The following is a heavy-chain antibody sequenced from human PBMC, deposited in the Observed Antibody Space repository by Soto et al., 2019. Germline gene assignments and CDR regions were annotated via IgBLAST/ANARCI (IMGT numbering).Heavy chain of an antibody. V-gene: IGHV3-23*01. Sequence: PGGSLRLSCAASGFTFSSYAMSWVRQAPGKGLEWVSAISGSGGSTYYADSVKGRFTISRDNSKNTLYLQMNSLRAEDTAVYYCAKDLRDFVVVVAATPPDFDYWGQGTLVTVSS. CDR2: ISGSGGST. J-gene: IGHJ4*02. D-gene: IGHD2-15*01. CDR3: AKDLRDFVVVVAATPPDFDY. CDR1: GFTFSSYA.